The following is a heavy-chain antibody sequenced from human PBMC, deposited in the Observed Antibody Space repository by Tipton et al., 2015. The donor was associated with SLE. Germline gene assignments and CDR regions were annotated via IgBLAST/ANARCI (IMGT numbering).Heavy chain of an antibody. D-gene: IGHD1-1*01. V-gene: IGHV1-24*01. CDR3: AIRVEAQHTWFDP. CDR1: GYSLTELS. J-gene: IGHJ5*02. Sequence: QSGPEVKKPGASVKVSCKVSGYSLTELSIHWVRQAPGKGLEWMGGFDPEDDERIYAQKFQGRVTTTEDTSTDTAYMELSSLRSEDTAVYYCAIRVEAQHTWFDPWGQGTLVTVSS. CDR2: FDPEDDER.